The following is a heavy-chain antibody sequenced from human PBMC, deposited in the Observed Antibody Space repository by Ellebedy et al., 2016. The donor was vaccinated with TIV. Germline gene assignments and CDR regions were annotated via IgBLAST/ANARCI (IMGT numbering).Heavy chain of an antibody. Sequence: AASVKVSCKASGYTFTSYHIHWVRQAPGQGLEWMGIINPSGDSTNCAQKFQGRLTMTRDTSTSAVYMDLSSLRSEDTAVYYCATAVGTGGYWGQGTLVTVSS. J-gene: IGHJ4*02. V-gene: IGHV1-46*01. CDR1: GYTFTSYH. CDR3: ATAVGTGGY. D-gene: IGHD1-26*01. CDR2: INPSGDST.